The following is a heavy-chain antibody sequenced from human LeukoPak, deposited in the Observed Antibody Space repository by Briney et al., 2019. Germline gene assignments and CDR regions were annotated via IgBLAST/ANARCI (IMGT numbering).Heavy chain of an antibody. D-gene: IGHD5-18*01. CDR2: TYYRSKWIN. V-gene: IGHV6-1*01. CDR3: AREGSEGYLFDY. J-gene: IGHJ4*02. CDR1: GDSVSSSSAA. Sequence: SQTLSLTCAISGDSVSSSSAAWSWIRQSPSRGLEWLGRTYYRSKWINDYAVSVKSRITINPDTSKNQFSLQLNSMTPEDTAVYYCAREGSEGYLFDYWGQGTLVTVSS.